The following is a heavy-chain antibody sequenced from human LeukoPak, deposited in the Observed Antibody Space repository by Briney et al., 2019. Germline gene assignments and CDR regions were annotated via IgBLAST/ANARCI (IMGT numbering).Heavy chain of an antibody. Sequence: SETLSLTCTVSGGSISGFYWNWIRQPPGKGLEWIGYVYYSGNTNYNPSLKSRVTISVDTSKNQFSLKLSSVTAADTAVYYCAREMDFWSPKGGFDYWGQGTLVTVSS. V-gene: IGHV4-59*01. CDR3: AREMDFWSPKGGFDY. CDR2: VYYSGNT. D-gene: IGHD3-3*01. CDR1: GGSISGFY. J-gene: IGHJ4*02.